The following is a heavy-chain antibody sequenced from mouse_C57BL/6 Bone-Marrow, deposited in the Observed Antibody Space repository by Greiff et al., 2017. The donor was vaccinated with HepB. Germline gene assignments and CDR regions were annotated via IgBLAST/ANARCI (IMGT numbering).Heavy chain of an antibody. J-gene: IGHJ2*01. D-gene: IGHD2-4*01. V-gene: IGHV14-4*01. CDR1: GYTFTSYW. CDR2: IDPENGDT. CDR3: TTDDYDGDYFDY. Sequence: VQLQQPGTELVKPGASVKLSCKASGYTFTSYWMHWVKQRPGQGLEWIGWIDPENGDTEYASKFQGKATITADTSSNTAYLQLSSLTSEDTAVYYCTTDDYDGDYFDYWGQGTTLTVSS.